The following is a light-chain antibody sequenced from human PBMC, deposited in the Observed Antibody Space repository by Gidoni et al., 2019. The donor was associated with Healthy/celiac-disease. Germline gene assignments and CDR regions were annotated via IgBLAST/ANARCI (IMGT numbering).Light chain of an antibody. CDR1: SSDGGGYNY. Sequence: QSALTQPASVSGSPGQSITISCTGTSSDGGGYNYVSWYQQHPGKAPKLMIYDVSNQPSGVSNRFSGSKSGNTASLTSSGLQAEDEADYYCSSYTSSSTLYVFGTGTKVTVL. V-gene: IGLV2-14*01. J-gene: IGLJ1*01. CDR2: DVS. CDR3: SSYTSSSTLYV.